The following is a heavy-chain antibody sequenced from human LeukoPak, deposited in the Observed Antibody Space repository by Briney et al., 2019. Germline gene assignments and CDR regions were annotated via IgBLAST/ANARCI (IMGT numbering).Heavy chain of an antibody. V-gene: IGHV4-39*07. CDR1: GVSITSRGYY. D-gene: IGHD3-22*01. CDR2: IYYSGTT. J-gene: IGHJ3*02. CDR3: ARAFSVVDDAFDI. Sequence: PSETLSLTCIVSGVSITSRGYYWGWIRQPPGKGLEWIGSIYYSGTTYYNPSLKSRVTISVDTSKNQFSLKLSSVTAADTAVYYCARAFSVVDDAFDIWGQGTMVTVSS.